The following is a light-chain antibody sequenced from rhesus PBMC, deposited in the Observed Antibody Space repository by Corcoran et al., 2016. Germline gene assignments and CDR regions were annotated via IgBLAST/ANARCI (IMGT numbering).Light chain of an antibody. Sequence: DIQMTQSPSSLSASVGDTVTITCRASQGISSYLNWFQQKPGKAPYLLIYDASRLESGVPSRFSGSGSGTDFTLTISSLQPEDFAAYYCLQHNSYPLTFGGGTKVEIK. CDR2: DAS. J-gene: IGKJ4*01. CDR3: LQHNSYPLT. CDR1: QGISSY. V-gene: IGKV1-28*03.